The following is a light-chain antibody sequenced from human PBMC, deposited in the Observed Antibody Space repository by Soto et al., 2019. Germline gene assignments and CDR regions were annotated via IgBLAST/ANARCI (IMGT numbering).Light chain of an antibody. Sequence: SYELTQPPSVSVSPGQTASITCSGDKLGDKYACWYQQKPGQSPVLVIYQDSKRPSGIPERFSGSNSGNTATLTISGTQATDEADYYCQAWDSSLVFGGGTKLTVL. CDR3: QAWDSSLV. V-gene: IGLV3-1*01. CDR2: QDS. CDR1: KLGDKY. J-gene: IGLJ2*01.